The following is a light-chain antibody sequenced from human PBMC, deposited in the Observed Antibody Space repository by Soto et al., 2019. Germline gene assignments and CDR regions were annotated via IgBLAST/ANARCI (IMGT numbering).Light chain of an antibody. Sequence: ERVMTQSPGTLSLSPGERATLSCRTSQGVASSYLAWYQQKPGQAPRLLIYGVSNRATGIPDRFSGSGSGTDFTLTISRLEPEDFAVYYCQQYGGSPLLTFGGGTKVDIK. V-gene: IGKV3-20*01. CDR1: QGVASSY. CDR3: QQYGGSPLLT. J-gene: IGKJ4*01. CDR2: GVS.